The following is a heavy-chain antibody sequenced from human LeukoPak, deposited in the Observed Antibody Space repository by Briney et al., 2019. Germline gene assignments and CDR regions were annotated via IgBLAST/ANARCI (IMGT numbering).Heavy chain of an antibody. D-gene: IGHD3-22*01. V-gene: IGHV4-30-2*01. J-gene: IGHJ4*02. CDR1: GGSISSGGYS. CDR2: IYQSGST. CDR3: ASSHYYDSSGYPGKIDY. Sequence: SETLSLTCAVSGGSISSGGYSWSWIRQPPGKGLEWIGYIYQSGSTYYNPSLKSRVALSVDRSTSPLSLKVSSVPAADTAVYYCASSHYYDSSGYPGKIDYWGQGTLVTVSS.